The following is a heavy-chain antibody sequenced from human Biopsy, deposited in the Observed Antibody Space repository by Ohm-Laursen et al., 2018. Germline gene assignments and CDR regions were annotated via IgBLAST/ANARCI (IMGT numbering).Heavy chain of an antibody. J-gene: IGHJ4*02. CDR2: VYYSGST. Sequence: SETLSLTCSVSGGSISSRNHYWSWLRQPPGKGLEWIGHVYYSGSTFYNSSLESRVTVSVDTSKNQFHLRLTSMSASDTAVYYCARHSLDDFWSGAHYYFDYWGLGTLVTVSS. V-gene: IGHV4-39*01. D-gene: IGHD3-3*01. CDR1: GGSISSRNHY. CDR3: ARHSLDDFWSGAHYYFDY.